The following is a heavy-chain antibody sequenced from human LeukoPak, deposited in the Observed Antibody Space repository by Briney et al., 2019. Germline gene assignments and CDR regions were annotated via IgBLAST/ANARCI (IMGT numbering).Heavy chain of an antibody. CDR2: IYYSGST. V-gene: IGHV4-39*01. J-gene: IGHJ5*02. Sequence: SETLSLTCTVSGGSISSSSYSWGWIRQPPGKGLEWIGSIYYSGSTSYNPSLKSRVTISVHTSKNQFSLQLSSVTAADTAVHYCARPTVTSYNWFDPWGQGTLVTVSS. CDR3: ARPTVTSYNWFDP. D-gene: IGHD4-17*01. CDR1: GGSISSSSYS.